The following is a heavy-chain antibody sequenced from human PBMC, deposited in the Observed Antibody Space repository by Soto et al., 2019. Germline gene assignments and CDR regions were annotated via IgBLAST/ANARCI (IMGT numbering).Heavy chain of an antibody. Sequence: SVKVSCKASGGTFSSYAISWVRQAPGQGLEWMGGIIPIFGTANYAQKFQGRVTITADESTSTAYMELSSLRSEDTAVYYCARVTDYYYGMDVWGQGTTVTVSS. CDR2: IIPIFGTA. CDR1: GGTFSSYA. D-gene: IGHD2-21*02. J-gene: IGHJ6*02. V-gene: IGHV1-69*13. CDR3: ARVTDYYYGMDV.